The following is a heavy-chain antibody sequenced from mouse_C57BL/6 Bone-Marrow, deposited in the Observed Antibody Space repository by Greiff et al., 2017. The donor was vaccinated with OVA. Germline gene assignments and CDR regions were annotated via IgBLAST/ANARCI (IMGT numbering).Heavy chain of an antibody. CDR1: GFTFSSYA. D-gene: IGHD1-1*01. CDR2: ISDGGSYT. Sequence: EVQLVASGGGLVKPGGSLKLSCAASGFTFSSYAMSWVRQTPEQRLEWVATISDGGSYTYYPDNVKGRFTISRDNAKNNLYLQMSHLKSEDTAMYYCSRARAITTVVATDFDYWGQGTTLTVSS. V-gene: IGHV5-4*01. CDR3: SRARAITTVVATDFDY. J-gene: IGHJ2*01.